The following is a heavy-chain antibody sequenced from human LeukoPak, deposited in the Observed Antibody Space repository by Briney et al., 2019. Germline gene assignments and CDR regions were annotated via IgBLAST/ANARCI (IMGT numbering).Heavy chain of an antibody. V-gene: IGHV3-23*01. CDR3: AKVARVTMIVVVIRDINWFDP. Sequence: SGGSLRLSCAASGFTFSSYAMSWVRQAPGKGLEWVSAISGSGGSTYYADSVKGRFTISRDNSKNTLYLQMNSLRAEDTAVYCCAKVARVTMIVVVIRDINWFDPWGQGTLVTVSS. CDR2: ISGSGGST. CDR1: GFTFSSYA. J-gene: IGHJ5*02. D-gene: IGHD3-22*01.